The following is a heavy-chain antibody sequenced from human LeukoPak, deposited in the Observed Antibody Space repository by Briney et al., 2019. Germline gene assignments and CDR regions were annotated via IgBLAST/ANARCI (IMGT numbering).Heavy chain of an antibody. CDR3: ARDLGHSSSWDWSWGLDY. Sequence: PSETLSLTCTVSGGSISSYYWSWLRQPAGEGREWLGHIYTSGSTDYNPSLKSRVTMSVDTSKNQFSLKLSSVTAADTAVYYCARDLGHSSSWDWSWGLDYWGQGTLGTVSS. J-gene: IGHJ4*02. CDR1: GGSISSYY. D-gene: IGHD6-13*01. V-gene: IGHV4-4*07. CDR2: IYTSGST.